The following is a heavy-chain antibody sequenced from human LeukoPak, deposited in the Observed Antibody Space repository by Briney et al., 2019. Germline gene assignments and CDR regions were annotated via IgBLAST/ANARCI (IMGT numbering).Heavy chain of an antibody. Sequence: GGSLRLSCGASGFTFSYHWMHWVRQVPGKGLVWVSRIDGGGSSTSYADSVKGRFSISRDNAKSTLYLQMNSLRAEDTAVYYCARENLQYDFWSGYLVYNWFDPWGQGTLVTVSS. CDR1: GFTFSYHW. J-gene: IGHJ5*02. D-gene: IGHD3-3*01. CDR3: ARENLQYDFWSGYLVYNWFDP. V-gene: IGHV3-74*01. CDR2: IDGGGSST.